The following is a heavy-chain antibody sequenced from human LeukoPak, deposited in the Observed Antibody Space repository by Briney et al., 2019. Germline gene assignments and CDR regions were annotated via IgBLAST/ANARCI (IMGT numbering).Heavy chain of an antibody. CDR1: GYTFTSYA. CDR3: ARVSPNNYYYYMDV. V-gene: IGHV1-18*01. D-gene: IGHD4/OR15-4a*01. Sequence: ASGKVSCKPSGYTFTSYAISWVRQAPGQGREWMGWISAYNGNTNYAQKLQGRVTMTTDTSTSTAYMELRSLRSDDTAVYYCARVSPNNYYYYMDVWGKGTTVTVSS. J-gene: IGHJ6*03. CDR2: ISAYNGNT.